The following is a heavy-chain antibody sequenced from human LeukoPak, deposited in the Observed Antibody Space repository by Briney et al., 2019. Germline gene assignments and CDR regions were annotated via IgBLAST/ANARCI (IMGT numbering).Heavy chain of an antibody. D-gene: IGHD6-6*01. Sequence: GGSLRLSCAASGFTFSSYSMNWVRQAPGKGLEWVSSISSSSSYIYYADSVKGRFTISRDNAKNSLYLQMNSLRAEDTAVYYCARDNRVLISSSTNFDYWGQGTLVTVSS. CDR2: ISSSSSYI. CDR1: GFTFSSYS. J-gene: IGHJ4*02. CDR3: ARDNRVLISSSTNFDY. V-gene: IGHV3-21*01.